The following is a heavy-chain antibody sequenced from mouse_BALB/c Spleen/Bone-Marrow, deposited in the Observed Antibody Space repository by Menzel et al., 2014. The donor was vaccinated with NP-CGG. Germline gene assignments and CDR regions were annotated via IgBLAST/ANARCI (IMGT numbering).Heavy chain of an antibody. CDR3: ARGDDGYYGDY. CDR2: IDPSDSET. Sequence: VHLVESGPQLVRPGASVKISCKASGYSFTSYWMHWVKQRPGQGLEWIGMIDPSDSETRLNQKFKDKATLTVDKSSSTAYMQLSSPTSEDSAVYYCARGDDGYYGDYWGQGTTLTVSS. J-gene: IGHJ2*01. CDR1: GYSFTSYW. V-gene: IGHV1S126*01. D-gene: IGHD2-3*01.